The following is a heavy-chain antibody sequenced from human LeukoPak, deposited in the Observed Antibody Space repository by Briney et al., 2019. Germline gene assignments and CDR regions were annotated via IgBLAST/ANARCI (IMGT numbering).Heavy chain of an antibody. CDR1: GGSFGGYY. CDR3: ARGGGIVVVPAAMPLPFDP. D-gene: IGHD2-2*01. V-gene: IGHV4-34*01. J-gene: IGHJ5*02. CDR2: INHSGST. Sequence: SETLSLTCAVYGGSFGGYYWSWIRQPPGKGLEWIGEINHSGSTNYNPSLKSRVTISVDTSKNQFSLKLSSVTAADTAVYYCARGGGIVVVPAAMPLPFDPWGQGTLVTVSS.